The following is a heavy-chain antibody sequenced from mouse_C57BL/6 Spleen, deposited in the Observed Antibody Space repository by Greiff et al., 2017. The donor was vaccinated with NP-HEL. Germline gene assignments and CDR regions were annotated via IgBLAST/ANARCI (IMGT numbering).Heavy chain of an antibody. D-gene: IGHD1-1*01. CDR3: ARSTTVVEGDFDY. CDR1: GFTFSDYG. Sequence: EVKLVESGGGLVKPGGSLKLSCAASGFTFSDYGMHWVRQAPEKGLEWVAYISSGSSTIYYADTVKGRFTISRDNAKNTLFLQMTSLRSEDTAMYYCARSTTVVEGDFDYWGQGTTLTVSS. J-gene: IGHJ2*01. V-gene: IGHV5-17*01. CDR2: ISSGSSTI.